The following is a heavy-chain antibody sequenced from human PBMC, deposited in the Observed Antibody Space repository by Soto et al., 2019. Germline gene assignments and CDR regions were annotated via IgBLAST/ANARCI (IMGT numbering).Heavy chain of an antibody. D-gene: IGHD1-1*01. Sequence: QVHLVQSGAEVKKPGASVKVSCKGSGYDFTTYGITWVQQAPGQGLEWMAWISAHNGNTDYAQKLQGRVTVTRDTSTSTAYMELRSVRSDDTAVYYCARGRYGDYWGQGALGTVSS. V-gene: IGHV1-18*01. CDR1: GYDFTTYG. J-gene: IGHJ4*02. CDR2: ISAHNGNT. CDR3: ARGRYGDY.